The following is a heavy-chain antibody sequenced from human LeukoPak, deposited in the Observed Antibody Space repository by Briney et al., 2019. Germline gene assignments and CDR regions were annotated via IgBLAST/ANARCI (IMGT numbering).Heavy chain of an antibody. V-gene: IGHV1-2*02. Sequence: ASVKVSCKASGYTFTGYYMHWVRQAPGQGLEWMGWINPNSGGTNYAQKFQGRVTMTRDTSISTAYMELSRLRSDDTAVYYCAIEFKMATILGGYWGQGTLVTVSS. J-gene: IGHJ4*02. D-gene: IGHD5-24*01. CDR3: AIEFKMATILGGY. CDR1: GYTFTGYY. CDR2: INPNSGGT.